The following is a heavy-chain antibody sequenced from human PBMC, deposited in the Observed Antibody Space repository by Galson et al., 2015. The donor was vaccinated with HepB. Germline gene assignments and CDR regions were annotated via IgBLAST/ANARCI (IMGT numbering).Heavy chain of an antibody. D-gene: IGHD3-22*01. Sequence: QVQLQESGPGLVKPSETLSLTCTVSGGSISSSSYYWGWIRQPPGKGLEWIGSIYYSGSTYYNPSLKSRVTISVDTSKNQFSLKLSSVTAADTAVYYCASGYDSSGYLFDYWGQGTLVTVSS. V-gene: IGHV4-39*01. J-gene: IGHJ4*02. CDR2: IYYSGST. CDR3: ASGYDSSGYLFDY. CDR1: GGSISSSSYY.